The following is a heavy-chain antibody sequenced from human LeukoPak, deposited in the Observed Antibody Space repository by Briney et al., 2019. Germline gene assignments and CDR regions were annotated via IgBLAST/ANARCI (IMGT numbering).Heavy chain of an antibody. V-gene: IGHV3-7*01. D-gene: IGHD2-15*01. Sequence: GGSLRLSCAASGFTFSSYWMSWVRQAPGKGLEWVANIKQDGSGKYYVDSVKGRFTISRDNAKHSLYLQMNSLRAEETAVYYCARPQYSVVAATRSGAFDNWRKGTMVTVS. CDR1: GFTFSSYW. J-gene: IGHJ3*02. CDR3: ARPQYSVVAATRSGAFDN. CDR2: IKQDGSGK.